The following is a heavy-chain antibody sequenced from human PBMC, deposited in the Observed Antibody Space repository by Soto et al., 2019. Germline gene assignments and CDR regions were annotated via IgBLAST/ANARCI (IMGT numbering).Heavy chain of an antibody. Sequence: VQLVESGGGLVQPGGSLRLSCAASGFTISSYSMNWVRQAPGKGLEWVSCISTSSSTKYYADSVKGRFTISRDTAKNSLSLQMNSLRAEDTAVYYCARPGYCSSSTCYNWFDPWGQGTLVTVSS. J-gene: IGHJ5*02. CDR3: ARPGYCSSSTCYNWFDP. CDR1: GFTISSYS. D-gene: IGHD2-2*01. CDR2: ISTSSSTK. V-gene: IGHV3-48*01.